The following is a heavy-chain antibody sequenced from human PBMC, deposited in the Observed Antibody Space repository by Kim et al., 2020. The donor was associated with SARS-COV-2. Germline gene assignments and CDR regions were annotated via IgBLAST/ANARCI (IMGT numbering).Heavy chain of an antibody. J-gene: IGHJ5*02. CDR3: ARGVDIVATMADTNWFDP. V-gene: IGHV4-59*09. Sequence: KSRVTISVDTAKNQFSLKRSSVTAADTAVYYCARGVDIVATMADTNWFDPWGQGTLVTVSS. D-gene: IGHD5-12*01.